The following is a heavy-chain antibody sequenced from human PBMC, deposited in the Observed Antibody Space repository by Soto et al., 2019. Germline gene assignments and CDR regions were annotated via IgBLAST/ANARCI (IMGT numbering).Heavy chain of an antibody. D-gene: IGHD2-21*02. Sequence: GGSLRLSCAASGFTFSSYAMSWVRQAPGKGLEWVSAISGSGGSTYYADSVKGRFTISRDNSKNTLYLQMNSLRAEDTAVYYCAKDRSPIAYCGGDCYSEYYWGQGTLVTVSS. CDR3: AKDRSPIAYCGGDCYSEYY. CDR1: GFTFSSYA. J-gene: IGHJ4*02. V-gene: IGHV3-23*01. CDR2: ISGSGGST.